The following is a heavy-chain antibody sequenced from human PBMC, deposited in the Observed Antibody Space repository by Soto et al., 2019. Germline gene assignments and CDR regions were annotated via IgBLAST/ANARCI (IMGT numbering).Heavy chain of an antibody. CDR1: GYTFINNA. CDR2: INPANDYT. V-gene: IGHV1-3*01. CDR3: ARGFQGSFDY. Sequence: ASVKVSCKASGYTFINNAMHWVRQAPGQRLEWLGWINPANDYTKYSRKFQGRVTITRDTSANTAYVELSSLTSDDTAVYYCARGFQGSFDYWGQGTLVTVSS. D-gene: IGHD3-10*01. J-gene: IGHJ4*02.